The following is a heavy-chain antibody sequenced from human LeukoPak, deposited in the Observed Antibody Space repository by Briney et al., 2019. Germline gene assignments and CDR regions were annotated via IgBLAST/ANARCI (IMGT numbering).Heavy chain of an antibody. CDR1: GYTFTSYY. V-gene: IGHV1-46*01. CDR2: INPSGGST. D-gene: IGHD5-12*01. J-gene: IGHJ3*02. Sequence: ASVKVSCKASGYTFTSYYMHWVRQAPGQGLEWMGIINPSGGSTSYAQKFQGRVTMTRDMSTSTVYMELSSLRSEDTAVYYCAREATLDAFDIWGQGTMVTVPS. CDR3: AREATLDAFDI.